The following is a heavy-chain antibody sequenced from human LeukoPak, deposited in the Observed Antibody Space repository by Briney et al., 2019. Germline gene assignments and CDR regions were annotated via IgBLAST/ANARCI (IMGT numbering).Heavy chain of an antibody. J-gene: IGHJ6*03. D-gene: IGHD3-3*01. V-gene: IGHV3-48*01. CDR3: ARVPSGDYDFWSGYRIDYMDV. Sequence: GGSLRLSCAVSGFIFSNYNMNWVRQAPGKGLEWIADISTNSRTIYYANSVQGRFTISRDNAKNSLYLQMNSLRAEDTAAYYCARVPSGDYDFWSGYRIDYMDVWGKGTTVTVSS. CDR1: GFIFSNYN. CDR2: ISTNSRTI.